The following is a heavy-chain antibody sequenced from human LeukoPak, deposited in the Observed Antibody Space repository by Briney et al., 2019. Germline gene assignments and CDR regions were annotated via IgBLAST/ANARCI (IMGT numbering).Heavy chain of an antibody. V-gene: IGHV1-2*02. CDR2: INSNSGGT. CDR3: ARDAIAAAGTQLPYYYYYMDV. J-gene: IGHJ6*03. CDR1: GYTFTGYY. Sequence: ASVKVSCKASGYTFTGYYMHWVRQAPGQGLEWMGWINSNSGGTNYAQKFQGRVTMTRDTSISTAYMDLSRLTSDDTAVYYCARDAIAAAGTQLPYYYYYMDVWGKGTTVTISS. D-gene: IGHD6-13*01.